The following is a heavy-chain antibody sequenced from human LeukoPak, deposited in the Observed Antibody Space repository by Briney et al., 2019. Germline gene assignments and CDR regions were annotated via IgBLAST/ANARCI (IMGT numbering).Heavy chain of an antibody. J-gene: IGHJ5*02. CDR1: GGSTRSY. V-gene: IGHV4-4*07. CDR3: AREGQQLVFWWFDP. D-gene: IGHD6-13*01. Sequence: SETLSLTCTVSGGSTRSYWSWIRQPAGKGLEWIGRIYGSGSTDYNPSLKSRVTMSIDTSKNQFSLNLISVTAADTAVYYCAREGQQLVFWWFDPWGQGTLVTVSS. CDR2: IYGSGST.